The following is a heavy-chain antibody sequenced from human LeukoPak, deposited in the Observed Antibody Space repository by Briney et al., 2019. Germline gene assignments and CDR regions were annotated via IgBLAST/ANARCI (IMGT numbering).Heavy chain of an antibody. CDR2: IYYSGST. CDR1: GGSISSYY. J-gene: IGHJ3*02. D-gene: IGHD6-13*01. Sequence: PSETLSLTCTVSGGSISSYYWSWIRQPPGKGLEWIGYIYYSGSTNYNPSLKSRVTISVDTSKNQFSLKLSSVTAADTAVYYCARKVRIAAAGNRDAFDIWGQGTMVTVSS. V-gene: IGHV4-59*08. CDR3: ARKVRIAAAGNRDAFDI.